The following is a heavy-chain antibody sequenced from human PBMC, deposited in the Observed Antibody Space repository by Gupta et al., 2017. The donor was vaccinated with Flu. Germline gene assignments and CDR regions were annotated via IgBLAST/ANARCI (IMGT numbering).Heavy chain of an antibody. J-gene: IGHJ4*02. V-gene: IGHV3-9*01. Sequence: EVQLVESGGGLVQPGRSLRLSCAASGFTFDDYAMHWVRQAPGKGLEWVSGISWNSGSIGYADSVKGRFTISRDNAKNSLYLQMNSLRAEDTALYYCVKDRGSSSWYSPRHLYYFDYWGQGTLVTVSS. CDR1: GFTFDDYA. CDR2: ISWNSGSI. CDR3: VKDRGSSSWYSPRHLYYFDY. D-gene: IGHD6-13*01.